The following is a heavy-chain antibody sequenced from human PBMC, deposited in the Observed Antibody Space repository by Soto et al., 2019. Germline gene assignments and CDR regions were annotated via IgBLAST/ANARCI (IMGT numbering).Heavy chain of an antibody. CDR2: IYPGDSDT. J-gene: IGHJ6*03. CDR3: ARQFGSGELILYSSFYYYYYLDV. D-gene: IGHD3-16*01. CDR1: GYSFTSYW. Sequence: GESLKISCKGSGYSFTSYWIGWVRQMPGKGLEWMGIIYPGDSDTRYSPSFQGQVTISADKSISTAYLQWSSLKASDTAMYYCARQFGSGELILYSSFYYYYYLDVWGKGTTVTVSS. V-gene: IGHV5-51*01.